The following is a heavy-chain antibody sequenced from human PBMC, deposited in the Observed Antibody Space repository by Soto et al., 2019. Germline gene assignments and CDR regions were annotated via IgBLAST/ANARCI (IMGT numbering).Heavy chain of an antibody. D-gene: IGHD3-16*02. J-gene: IGHJ4*02. CDR2: ISHSGST. CDR1: GGSFSGYY. Sequence: QVQLQQWGAGLLKPSETLSLTCAVYGGSFSGYYWSWIRQPPGKGLEWIGEISHSGSTNYNPSLKSRVTISVDTSKNQFSLKLSSVTAADTAVYYCARGGYVWGSYRPSRFDYWGQGTLVTVSS. CDR3: ARGGYVWGSYRPSRFDY. V-gene: IGHV4-34*01.